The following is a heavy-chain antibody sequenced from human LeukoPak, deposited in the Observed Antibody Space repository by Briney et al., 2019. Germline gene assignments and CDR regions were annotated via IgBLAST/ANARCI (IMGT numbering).Heavy chain of an antibody. D-gene: IGHD6-6*01. CDR3: AREPMSSSSGEGGYYFDY. V-gene: IGHV4-30-2*01. J-gene: IGHJ4*02. Sequence: SQTLSLTCTVSGGSISSGGYYWSWIRQPPGKGLEWIGYIYHSGSTYYNPSLKSRVTISVDRSKNQFSLKLSSVTAADTAVYYCAREPMSSSSGEGGYYFDYWGQGTLVTVSS. CDR1: GGSISSGGYY. CDR2: IYHSGST.